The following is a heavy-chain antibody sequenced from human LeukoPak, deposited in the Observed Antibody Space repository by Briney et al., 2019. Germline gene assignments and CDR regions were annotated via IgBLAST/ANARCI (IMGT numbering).Heavy chain of an antibody. Sequence: GGSLRLSCAASGFTFSSYNMNWVRQTPGQGLEWVSSITSGSSHIYYADSVKGRFTISRDNSKNTLYLQMNSLRAEDTAVYYCARDPPRYSSGWYSFDYWGQGTLVTVSS. CDR3: ARDPPRYSSGWYSFDY. CDR1: GFTFSSYN. CDR2: ITSGSSHI. D-gene: IGHD6-19*01. V-gene: IGHV3-21*01. J-gene: IGHJ4*02.